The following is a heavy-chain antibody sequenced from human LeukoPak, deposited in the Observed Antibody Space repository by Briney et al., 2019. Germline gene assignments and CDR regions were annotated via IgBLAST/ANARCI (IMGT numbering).Heavy chain of an antibody. V-gene: IGHV3-11*03. CDR3: ARSGTGYEKAFFDY. CDR1: GFTLSDYY. Sequence: GGSLRLSCAASGFTLSDYYMSWIRQAPGKGLEWVSFISSSSSNINYADSVKGRFTISRDNAKNSLYLQMNSLRAEDTAVYYCARSGTGYEKAFFDYWDQGTLVTVSS. J-gene: IGHJ4*02. CDR2: ISSSSSNI. D-gene: IGHD5-12*01.